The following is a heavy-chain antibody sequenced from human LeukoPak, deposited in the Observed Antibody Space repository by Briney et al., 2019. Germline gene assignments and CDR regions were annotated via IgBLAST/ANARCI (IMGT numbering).Heavy chain of an antibody. CDR3: ARYGGNSMDV. CDR1: GYTFTGYY. V-gene: IGHV1-2*04. Sequence: VASVKVSCKASGYTFTGYYMHWVRQAPGQGLEWMGWINPNSGGTNYAQKFQGWVTMTRDTSIGTAYMELSSLRSEDTAVYYCARYGGNSMDVWGKGTTVTVSS. J-gene: IGHJ6*03. CDR2: INPNSGGT. D-gene: IGHD4-23*01.